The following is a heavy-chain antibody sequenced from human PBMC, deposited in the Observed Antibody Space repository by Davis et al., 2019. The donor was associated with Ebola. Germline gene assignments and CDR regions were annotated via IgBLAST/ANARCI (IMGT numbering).Heavy chain of an antibody. V-gene: IGHV5-51*01. CDR2: IYPGDSDT. D-gene: IGHD1-26*01. Sequence: KVSCKDSEDSFTSYWIGWVRQMPGKGLEWMGIIYPGDSDTRYNPSFEGQVTISADKSTTTVYLQWSRLKASDTAMYYCARHLLPYVGLDYWGQGTPVTVSS. CDR1: EDSFTSYW. CDR3: ARHLLPYVGLDY. J-gene: IGHJ4*02.